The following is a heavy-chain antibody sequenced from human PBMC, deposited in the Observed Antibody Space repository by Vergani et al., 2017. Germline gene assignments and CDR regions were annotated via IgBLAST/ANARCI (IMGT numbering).Heavy chain of an antibody. CDR3: ARTRRQLLYLAANTLINDAFDI. V-gene: IGHV1-69*14. Sequence: QVQLVQSGAEVKKPGSSVKVSCKASGGTFSSYAISWVRQAPGQGLEWMGRITPIFGTANYAQKFQGRVTLTADKSTSTSYMELSSLRSEDTAVYYCARTRRQLLYLAANTLINDAFDIWGQGTMVTVSS. CDR1: GGTFSSYA. J-gene: IGHJ3*02. CDR2: ITPIFGTA. D-gene: IGHD2-2*02.